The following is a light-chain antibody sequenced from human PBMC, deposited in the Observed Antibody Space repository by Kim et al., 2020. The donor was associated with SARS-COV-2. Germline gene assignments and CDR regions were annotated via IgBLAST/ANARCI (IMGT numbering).Light chain of an antibody. Sequence: AFVGDRITITCRASQRISKYLSWSQQTPGHAPKSLIYSASSLQSGIPSKFSGSGSGTDFTLTISSLQPEDFATYYCQQDNTYPLTFGGGTKVEIK. CDR1: QRISKY. CDR3: QQDNTYPLT. J-gene: IGKJ4*01. V-gene: IGKV1-16*02. CDR2: SAS.